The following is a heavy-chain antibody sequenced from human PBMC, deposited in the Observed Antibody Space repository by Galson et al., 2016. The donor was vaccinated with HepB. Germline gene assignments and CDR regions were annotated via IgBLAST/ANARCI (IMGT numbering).Heavy chain of an antibody. J-gene: IGHJ4*02. CDR3: AKDGRIYCSSASCHDHFHY. V-gene: IGHV3-30*18. CDR1: GFTFSSYG. D-gene: IGHD2-2*01. Sequence: YLRLSCAASGFTFSSYGMHWVRQAPGKGLEWVAFISYDGSNKKYADSVKGRFTIPRDNSKKTLYLQMDSLRAEDTAVYYCAKDGRIYCSSASCHDHFHYWGQGTLVTVSS. CDR2: ISYDGSNK.